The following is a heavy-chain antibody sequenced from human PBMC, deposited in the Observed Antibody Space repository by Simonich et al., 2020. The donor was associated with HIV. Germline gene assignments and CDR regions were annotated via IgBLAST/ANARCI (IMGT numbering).Heavy chain of an antibody. D-gene: IGHD3-3*01. J-gene: IGHJ4*02. V-gene: IGHV4-34*01. CDR1: GGSFSGYY. CDR3: ARRDRELILYFDY. Sequence: QVQLQQWGAGLLKPSETLSLICAVYGGSFSGYYWSWIRPPPGKGLEWIGEINHSGITNYKSSLNSRATISVDKSKNQFSLKLSSVTAADTAIYYCARRDRELILYFDYWGQGNLVTVSS. CDR2: INHSGIT.